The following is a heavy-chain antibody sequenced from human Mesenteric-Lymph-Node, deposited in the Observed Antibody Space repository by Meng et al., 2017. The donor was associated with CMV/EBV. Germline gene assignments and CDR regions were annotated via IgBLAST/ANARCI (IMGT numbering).Heavy chain of an antibody. Sequence: GESLKISCAASGFAFSTYAMHWVRQAPGKGLEWVAIMSYDGSNKYYPDSVKGRFTISRDNSKNTLYLQMDSLRAEDTAVYYCARGQYGSGSYYVDYWGQGTLVTVS. D-gene: IGHD3-10*01. CDR3: ARGQYGSGSYYVDY. V-gene: IGHV3-30-3*01. CDR2: MSYDGSNK. CDR1: GFAFSTYA. J-gene: IGHJ4*02.